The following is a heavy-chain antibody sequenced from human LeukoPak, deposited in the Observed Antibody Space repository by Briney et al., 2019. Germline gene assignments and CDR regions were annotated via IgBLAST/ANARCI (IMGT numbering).Heavy chain of an antibody. CDR1: GFTFSSYA. CDR3: AKGSYYDSSGSFYFDY. J-gene: IGHJ4*02. Sequence: GGSLRLSCAASGFTFSSYAMSWVRQAPGKGLEWVSAISGSGGSTYYADSVKGRLTISRDNSKNTLYLQMNSLRAEDTAVYYCAKGSYYDSSGSFYFDYWGQGTLVTVSS. CDR2: ISGSGGST. D-gene: IGHD3-22*01. V-gene: IGHV3-23*01.